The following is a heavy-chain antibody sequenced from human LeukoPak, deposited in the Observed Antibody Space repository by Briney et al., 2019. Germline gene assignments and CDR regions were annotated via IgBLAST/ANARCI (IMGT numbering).Heavy chain of an antibody. D-gene: IGHD1-26*01. CDR3: ARGTYSGSYGY. CDR2: IDHSGST. J-gene: IGHJ4*02. Sequence: SETLSLTCAVYGGSFSGYYWSWIRQPPGKGLEWIGEIDHSGSTNYDPSLKSRVSISVDTSKNQVSLKLSSVTAADKAVYYCARGTYSGSYGYWGQGTLVTVSS. CDR1: GGSFSGYY. V-gene: IGHV4-34*01.